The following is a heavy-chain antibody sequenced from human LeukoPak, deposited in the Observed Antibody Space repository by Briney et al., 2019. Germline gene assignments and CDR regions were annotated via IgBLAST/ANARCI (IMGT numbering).Heavy chain of an antibody. CDR1: GGSISSHY. V-gene: IGHV4-59*11. CDR2: IYYSGST. CDR3: ARVRPGSRTYYYDSSGYYTPGPGGGYFDY. Sequence: SGTLSLTCTVSGGSISSHYWSWIRQPPGKGLEWIGYIYYSGSTNYNPSLKSRVTISVDTSKNQFSLKLSSVTAADTAVYYCARVRPGSRTYYYDSSGYYTPGPGGGYFDYWGQGTLVTVSS. J-gene: IGHJ4*02. D-gene: IGHD3-22*01.